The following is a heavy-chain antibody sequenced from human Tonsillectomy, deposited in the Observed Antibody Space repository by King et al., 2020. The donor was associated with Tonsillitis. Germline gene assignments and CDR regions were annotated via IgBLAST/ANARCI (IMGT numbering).Heavy chain of an antibody. J-gene: IGHJ5*02. CDR2: TSSDGTNK. CDR1: GITFSTYA. V-gene: IGHV3-30*18. CDR3: AKGSASCYTCWFDP. Sequence: VQLVESGGGVVQPGRSLRLSCAASGITFSTYAMHWVRQAPGKGLEWVAATSSDGTNKYYGDSVKGRFTISRDNSKNTLSLQMNSLRVDDTAVYYCAKGSASCYTCWFDPWGQGTLVTVSS. D-gene: IGHD2-2*02.